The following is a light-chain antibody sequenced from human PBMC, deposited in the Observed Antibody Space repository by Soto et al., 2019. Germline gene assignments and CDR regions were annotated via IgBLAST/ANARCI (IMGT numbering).Light chain of an antibody. Sequence: DIQMTQSPSSVSASVGDRITITCRASQDLSRWLAWYQQKPGRAPNLLIYTASTLESGVPSRFSGSGSGTDFTLTISNLQPEDFATYYCQQVDSFPLTFGGGTKVEIK. CDR3: QQVDSFPLT. J-gene: IGKJ4*01. CDR2: TAS. V-gene: IGKV1D-12*01. CDR1: QDLSRW.